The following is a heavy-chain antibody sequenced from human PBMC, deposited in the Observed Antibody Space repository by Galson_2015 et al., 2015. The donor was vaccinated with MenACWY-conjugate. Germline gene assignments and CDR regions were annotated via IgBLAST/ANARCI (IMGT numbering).Heavy chain of an antibody. CDR1: GYTFITYW. Sequence: GAEVRQPGESLKLSCKASGYTFITYWIGWVRQVPGKGLEWVGLISPIDSKTRYSPAFEGRVTISADNSITTAYLQWNSLQASDTAMYYCARHPPGGRGMDVWGQGTTVTVSS. CDR3: ARHPPGGRGMDV. J-gene: IGHJ6*02. V-gene: IGHV5-51*01. CDR2: ISPIDSKT. D-gene: IGHD1-26*01.